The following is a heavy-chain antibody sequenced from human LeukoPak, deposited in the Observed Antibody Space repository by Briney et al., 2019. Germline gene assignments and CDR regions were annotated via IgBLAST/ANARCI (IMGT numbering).Heavy chain of an antibody. V-gene: IGHV3-48*03. D-gene: IGHD2-2*01. J-gene: IGHJ4*02. CDR3: ARISTNTWYNFDY. CDR1: GFSFNNHE. CDR2: ISSGGGSI. Sequence: GGSLRLSCVASGFSFNNHEMNWVRQAPGKGLEWVSYISSGGGSIYYADSVKGRFTISRDNAKYSLYLQMNSLRGEDTAVYYCARISTNTWYNFDYWGQGTLVTASS.